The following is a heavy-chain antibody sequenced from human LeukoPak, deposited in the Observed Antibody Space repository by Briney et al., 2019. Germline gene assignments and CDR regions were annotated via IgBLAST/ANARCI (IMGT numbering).Heavy chain of an antibody. CDR3: ARGVGYSYGYRTYYYYYMDV. D-gene: IGHD5-18*01. CDR2: INHSGST. J-gene: IGHJ6*03. CDR1: GGSFSGYY. Sequence: PSETLSLTCAVYGGSFSGYYWSWIRQPPGKGLEWIEEINHSGSTNYNPSLKSRVTISVDTSKNQFSLKLSSVTAADTAVYYCARGVGYSYGYRTYYYYYMDVWGKGTTVTVSS. V-gene: IGHV4-34*01.